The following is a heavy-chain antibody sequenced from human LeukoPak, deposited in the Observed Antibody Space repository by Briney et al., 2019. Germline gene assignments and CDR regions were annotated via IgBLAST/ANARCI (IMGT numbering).Heavy chain of an antibody. CDR1: GGSISSYY. CDR2: ISDIGSI. J-gene: IGHJ4*02. CDR3: AGHHPRNTVDF. V-gene: IGHV4-59*08. Sequence: SETLSLTCTASGGSISSYYWSWIRQPPGKGLEWIAYISDIGSINYNPSLKSRVTISLDTSKNQFSLKLSSVTAADTAVYYCAGHHPRNTVDFWGQGTLVTVSS. D-gene: IGHD2/OR15-2a*01.